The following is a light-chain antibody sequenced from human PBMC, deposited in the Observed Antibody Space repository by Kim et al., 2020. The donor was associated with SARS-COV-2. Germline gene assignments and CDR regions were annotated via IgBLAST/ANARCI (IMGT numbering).Light chain of an antibody. CDR2: DAS. CDR3: QHRSNWLFT. J-gene: IGKJ4*01. V-gene: IGKV3-11*01. Sequence: VLTQSPATLSLSPGERATLSCRASQSVTTYLAWYQQKSGQAPRLLIYDASNRATGIPGRFSGSGSGTDFTLTISSLEPEDFAVYFCQHRSNWLFTFGGGTKVDIK. CDR1: QSVTTY.